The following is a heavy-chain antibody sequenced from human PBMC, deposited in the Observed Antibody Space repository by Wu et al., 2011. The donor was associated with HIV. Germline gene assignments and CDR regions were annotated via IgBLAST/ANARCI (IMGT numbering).Heavy chain of an antibody. V-gene: IGHV1-18*01. D-gene: IGHD3-10*01. Sequence: QVQLVQSGAEVKKPGASVKVSCKASGYTFISYGISWVRQAPGQGLEWMGWISVYNGNTNYAQKLQGRVTMTTDTSTSTAYMELRSLTSDDTAVYYCARDQYYYGSGSYYNEYYFDYWGQGTLVTVSS. CDR3: ARDQYYYGSGSYYNEYYFDY. CDR1: GYTFISYG. CDR2: ISVYNGNT. J-gene: IGHJ4*02.